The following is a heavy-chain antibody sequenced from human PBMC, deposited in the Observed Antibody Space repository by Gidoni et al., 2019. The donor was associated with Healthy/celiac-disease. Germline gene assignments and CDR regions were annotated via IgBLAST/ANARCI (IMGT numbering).Heavy chain of an antibody. J-gene: IGHJ3*02. V-gene: IGHV3-23*04. Sequence: EVQLVESGGGWVQPGGSLRLSCAASGFTFSSYAMSGSGGSTYYADSVKGRFTISRANSKNTLYLQMNSLRAEDTAVYYCAKYDPSLGAFDIWGQGTMVTVSS. CDR3: AKYDPSLGAFDI. CDR1: GFTFSSYA. D-gene: IGHD3-16*01. CDR2: GSGGST.